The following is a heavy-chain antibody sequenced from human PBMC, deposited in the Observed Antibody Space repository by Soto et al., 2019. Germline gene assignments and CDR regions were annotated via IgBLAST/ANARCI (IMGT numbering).Heavy chain of an antibody. Sequence: ASVKVSCKASGYTFTRYTMNWVRQAPGQRLEWMGWINPDNGNTKSSQKFQDRVIITRDTSASTAYMDLSSLRSEDTALYYCARLFHVDIAMTLNHYWGQGTLVTVSS. V-gene: IGHV1-3*01. J-gene: IGHJ4*02. CDR3: ARLFHVDIAMTLNHY. CDR1: GYTFTRYT. D-gene: IGHD5-18*01. CDR2: INPDNGNT.